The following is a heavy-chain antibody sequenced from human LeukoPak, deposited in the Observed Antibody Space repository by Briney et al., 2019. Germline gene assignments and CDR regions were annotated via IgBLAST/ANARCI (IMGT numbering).Heavy chain of an antibody. Sequence: SETLSLTCAVYGGSFSGYYWSWIRQPPGKGLEWIGEINHSGSTNYNPSLKSRVTISVDTSKNQFSLKLSSVTAADTAVYYCARYPSAPVDPWDIVVVPAADYYFDYWGQGTLVTVSS. CDR2: INHSGST. J-gene: IGHJ4*02. CDR1: GGSFSGYY. CDR3: ARYPSAPVDPWDIVVVPAADYYFDY. V-gene: IGHV4-34*01. D-gene: IGHD2-2*01.